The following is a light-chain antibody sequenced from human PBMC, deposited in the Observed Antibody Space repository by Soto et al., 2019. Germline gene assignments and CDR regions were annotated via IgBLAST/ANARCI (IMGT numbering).Light chain of an antibody. V-gene: IGKV3-20*01. CDR2: GAS. CDR3: QQYGSSPRLT. J-gene: IGKJ4*01. Sequence: EIVLTQSPGTLSVSPGERATLSCRASQSVSSSYLAWYQQKPGQAPRLLIYGASSRATGIADRCSCSGSGTDFTLTISRLEPEDFAVYYCQQYGSSPRLTFGGGTKVEIK. CDR1: QSVSSSY.